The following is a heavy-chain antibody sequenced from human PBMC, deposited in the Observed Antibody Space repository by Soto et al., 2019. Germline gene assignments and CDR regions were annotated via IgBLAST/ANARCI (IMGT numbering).Heavy chain of an antibody. J-gene: IGHJ4*02. CDR1: GFTVSSNY. D-gene: IGHD2-2*01. Sequence: EVQLVESGGGLVHPGGSLRLSCAASGFTVSSNYMSWVRQAPGKGLEWVSVIYSGGSTYYADSVKGRFTISRHNSNNTLYLQMNSLRAEDTAVYYCARPQRDCSSTICYSGLCYWGQGTLVTVSS. V-gene: IGHV3-53*04. CDR3: ARPQRDCSSTICYSGLCY. CDR2: IYSGGST.